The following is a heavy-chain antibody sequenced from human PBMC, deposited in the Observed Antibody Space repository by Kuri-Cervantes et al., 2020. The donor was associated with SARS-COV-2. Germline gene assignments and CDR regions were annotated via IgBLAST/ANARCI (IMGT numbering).Heavy chain of an antibody. V-gene: IGHV1-46*01. Sequence: ASVKVSCKASGYTFTSYYMHWVRQAPGQGLEWMGIINPSGGSTSYAQKFQGRVTMTRDTSTSTAYMELSSLRSEDTAVYYCAREGGDDAFDIWGQGTMVTVSS. CDR2: INPSGGST. D-gene: IGHD1-26*01. J-gene: IGHJ3*02. CDR3: AREGGDDAFDI. CDR1: GYTFTSYY.